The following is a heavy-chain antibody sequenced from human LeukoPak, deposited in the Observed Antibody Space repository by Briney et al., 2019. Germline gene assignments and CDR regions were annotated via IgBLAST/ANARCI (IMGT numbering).Heavy chain of an antibody. V-gene: IGHV3-30*02. CDR2: IRRDGNSE. CDR1: GYTFNNYG. Sequence: GGSLRLSCAASGYTFNNYGIHWVRQAPGKGLEWVAFIRRDGNSENCAESVKGRFAISRDNSKNTVYLQMSSLRAEDTAVFYCARDCTLYSNYGCFDYWGQGILVTVSS. CDR3: ARDCTLYSNYGCFDY. D-gene: IGHD4-11*01. J-gene: IGHJ4*02.